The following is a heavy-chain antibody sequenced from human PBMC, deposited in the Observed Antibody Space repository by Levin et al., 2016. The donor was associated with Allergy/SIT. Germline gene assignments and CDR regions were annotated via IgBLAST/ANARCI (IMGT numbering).Heavy chain of an antibody. CDR3: ARAYITMVRGVMAEGCWFDP. D-gene: IGHD3-10*01. V-gene: IGHV3-11*05. CDR2: ISSSSSYT. Sequence: WIRQPPGKGLEWVSYISSSSSYTNYADSVKGRFTISRDNAKNSLYLQMNSLRAEDTAVYYCARAYITMVRGVMAEGCWFDPWGQGTLVTVSS. J-gene: IGHJ5*02.